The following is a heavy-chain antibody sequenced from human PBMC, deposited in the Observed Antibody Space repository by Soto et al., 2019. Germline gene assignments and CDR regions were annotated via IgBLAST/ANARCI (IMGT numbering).Heavy chain of an antibody. Sequence: GASLKVSCKASGYTFTSYGISWVRQAPGQGLEWMGWISAYNGNTNYAQKLQGRVNMTTDTSTSTAYMELRSLRSDDTALYYCARDSPPYYDFWSGYYTGGSALNYYYGMDVWGQGTTVTVSS. J-gene: IGHJ6*02. D-gene: IGHD3-3*01. V-gene: IGHV1-18*01. CDR2: ISAYNGNT. CDR1: GYTFTSYG. CDR3: ARDSPPYYDFWSGYYTGGSALNYYYGMDV.